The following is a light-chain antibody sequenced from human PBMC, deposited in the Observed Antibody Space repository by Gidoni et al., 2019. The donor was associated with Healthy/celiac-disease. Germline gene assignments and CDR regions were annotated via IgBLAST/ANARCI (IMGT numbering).Light chain of an antibody. Sequence: DIQMTQSPSSLSASVGDRVTITCRASQSISSYLNWYQQKPGKAPKLLIYAASSLQSGVPSRFSGSGSGTDFTLTISSLQPEDFATYYCQQSYITWTFGQXTKVEI. CDR1: QSISSY. CDR3: QQSYITWT. V-gene: IGKV1-39*01. J-gene: IGKJ1*01. CDR2: AAS.